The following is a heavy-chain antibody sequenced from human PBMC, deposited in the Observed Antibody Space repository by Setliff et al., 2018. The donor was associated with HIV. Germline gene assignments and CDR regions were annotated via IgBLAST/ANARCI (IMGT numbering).Heavy chain of an antibody. D-gene: IGHD2-21*01. CDR1: GGTFENYA. V-gene: IGHV1-69*06. CDR2: IIPIFDTT. Sequence: SVKVSCKASGGTFENYAFSWVRQAPGQGLEWMGKIIPIFDTTIYAEKFQGRITISADKSTATAYLELNSLRSEDSAIYYCARLIPSAYFGPRQDAFDVWGQGARVTVSS. CDR3: ARLIPSAYFGPRQDAFDV. J-gene: IGHJ3*01.